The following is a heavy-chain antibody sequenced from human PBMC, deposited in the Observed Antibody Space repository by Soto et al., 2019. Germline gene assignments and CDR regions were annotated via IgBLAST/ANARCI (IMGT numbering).Heavy chain of an antibody. V-gene: IGHV3-23*01. CDR3: AKDRYGDYGGIDY. D-gene: IGHD4-17*01. J-gene: IGHJ4*02. Sequence: GGSLRLSCAASGLTFNNYAMSWVRQAPGKGLEWVSFISGSGNSTSYADSVKGRFTLSRDNSKNTLFLQMNSLRAEDTAVYYCAKDRYGDYGGIDYWGQGTMVTVSS. CDR2: ISGSGNST. CDR1: GLTFNNYA.